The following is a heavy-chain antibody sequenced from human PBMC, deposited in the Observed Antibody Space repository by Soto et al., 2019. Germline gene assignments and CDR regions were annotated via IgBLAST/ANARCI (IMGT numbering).Heavy chain of an antibody. CDR2: ISYDGSNK. Sequence: VGSLRLSCAASGFTFSSYAMHWVRQAPGKGLEWVAVISYDGSNKYYADSVKGRFTISRDNSKNTLYRQMNSLRAEDTAVYYCARDGEGYSYVQHFDYWGHGTLVTVS. CDR1: GFTFSSYA. CDR3: ARDGEGYSYVQHFDY. J-gene: IGHJ4*01. V-gene: IGHV3-30-3*01. D-gene: IGHD5-18*01.